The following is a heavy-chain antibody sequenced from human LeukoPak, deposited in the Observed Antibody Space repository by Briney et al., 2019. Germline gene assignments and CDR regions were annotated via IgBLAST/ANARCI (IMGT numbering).Heavy chain of an antibody. Sequence: SETLSLTCAVYGGSFSGYYWSWIRQPPGKGLEWIGEINHSGSTNYNPSLKSRVTISVDTSKNQFSLKLSSVTAAAPPGYYGPRGPQNRLVVAPTRRTNGSTPWGQEPLSPSPQ. J-gene: IGHJ5*02. CDR3: PRGPQNRLVVAPTRRTNGSTP. CDR2: INHSGST. CDR1: GGSFSGYY. V-gene: IGHV4-34*01. D-gene: IGHD2-15*01.